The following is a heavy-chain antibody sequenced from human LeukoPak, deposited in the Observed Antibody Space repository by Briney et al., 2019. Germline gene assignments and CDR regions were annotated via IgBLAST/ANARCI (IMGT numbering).Heavy chain of an antibody. Sequence: GGSLRLSCAASGFTFSSYGMHWVRQAPGKGLEWVAFIRYDGSNKYYADSVKGRFTISRDNSKNTLYLQMNSLRAEDTAVYYCAKSHGNSNLLRYIDYWGQGTLVTVSS. V-gene: IGHV3-30*02. CDR3: AKSHGNSNLLRYIDY. D-gene: IGHD3-9*01. CDR2: IRYDGSNK. CDR1: GFTFSSYG. J-gene: IGHJ4*02.